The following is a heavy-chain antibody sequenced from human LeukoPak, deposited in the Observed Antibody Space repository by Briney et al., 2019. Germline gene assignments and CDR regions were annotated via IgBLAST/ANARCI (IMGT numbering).Heavy chain of an antibody. CDR1: GGSISSYY. Sequence: SETLSLTCTASGGSISSYYWSWIRQHPGKGLEWIGYIYYSGSTYYNPSLKSRVTISVDTSKNQFSLKLSSVTAADTAVYYCATHSSGSYDAFDIWGQGTMVTVSS. CDR2: IYYSGST. J-gene: IGHJ3*02. CDR3: ATHSSGSYDAFDI. V-gene: IGHV4-59*06. D-gene: IGHD3-22*01.